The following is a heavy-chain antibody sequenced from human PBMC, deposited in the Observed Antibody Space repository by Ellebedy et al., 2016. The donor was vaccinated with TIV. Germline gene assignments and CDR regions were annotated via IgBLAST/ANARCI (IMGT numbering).Heavy chain of an antibody. D-gene: IGHD3-10*01. CDR1: GFTFRNYA. J-gene: IGHJ5*02. CDR3: ARNYYGSGRPNWFDT. Sequence: PGGSLRLSCAASGFTFRNYAFHWVRQAPGKGLEWVATISFDGVDKFYVDSLRGRFTISRDNSNNMLYLQRSSLRAEDTAVYYCARNYYGSGRPNWFDTWGQGTLVTVSS. V-gene: IGHV3-30*15. CDR2: ISFDGVDK.